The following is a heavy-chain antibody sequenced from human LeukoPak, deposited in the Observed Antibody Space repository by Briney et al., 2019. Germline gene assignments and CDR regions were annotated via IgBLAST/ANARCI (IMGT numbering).Heavy chain of an antibody. CDR3: ARDGGYGDYENWFDP. J-gene: IGHJ5*02. D-gene: IGHD4-17*01. V-gene: IGHV1-69*05. CDR2: IIPIFGTA. Sequence: ASVKVSCKASGGTFSSYAISWVRQAPGQGLEWMGRIIPIFGTASYAQKFQGRVTITTDESTSTAYMELSSLRSEDTAVYYCARDGGYGDYENWFDPWGQGTLVTVSS. CDR1: GGTFSSYA.